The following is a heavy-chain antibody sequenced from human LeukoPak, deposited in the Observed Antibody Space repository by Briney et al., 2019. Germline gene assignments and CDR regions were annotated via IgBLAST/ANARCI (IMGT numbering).Heavy chain of an antibody. D-gene: IGHD1-26*01. V-gene: IGHV4-31*03. CDR3: ARTDIYYPYDTFDI. Sequence: PSETLSLTCTVSGGSINNGGYYWSWIRQHPGKGLEWIGYIYYSGSSYYNPSLRSRVTISVDTSKNHFSLKLSSVTAADTAVYYCARTDIYYPYDTFDIWGQGTMVTVSS. CDR2: IYYSGSS. J-gene: IGHJ3*02. CDR1: GGSINNGGYY.